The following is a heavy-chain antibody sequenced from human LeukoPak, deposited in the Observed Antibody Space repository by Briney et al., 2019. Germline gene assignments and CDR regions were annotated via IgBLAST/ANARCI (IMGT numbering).Heavy chain of an antibody. V-gene: IGHV3-30*02. D-gene: IGHD2-2*01. CDR3: AKLVVVPAATWYYFDY. J-gene: IGHJ4*02. CDR1: GYTFTGYY. Sequence: SCKASGYTFTGYYMHWVRQAPGKGLEWVAFIRYDGSNKYYADSVKGRFTISRDNSKNTLYLQMNSLRAEDTAVYYCAKLVVVPAATWYYFDYWGQGTLVTVSS. CDR2: IRYDGSNK.